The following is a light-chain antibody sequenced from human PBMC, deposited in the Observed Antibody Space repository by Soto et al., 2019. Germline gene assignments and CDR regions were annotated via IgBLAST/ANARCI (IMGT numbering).Light chain of an antibody. Sequence: ETVMTQSPATLSVSPGDRVTLSCRASQTVHTNLAWFQQKPGQAPKLLIYGASTRATGIPARFSGSGSGTEFTLTISSLQSEDFAVYYCQQYNNWPLTFGGGTKVDIK. V-gene: IGKV3-15*01. CDR1: QTVHTN. J-gene: IGKJ4*01. CDR3: QQYNNWPLT. CDR2: GAS.